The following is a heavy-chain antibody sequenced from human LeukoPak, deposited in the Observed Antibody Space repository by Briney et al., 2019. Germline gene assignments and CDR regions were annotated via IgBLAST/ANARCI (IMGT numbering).Heavy chain of an antibody. D-gene: IGHD3-9*01. CDR3: ARRNILTEGEAFDI. CDR2: VYNTGST. V-gene: IGHV4-61*05. J-gene: IGHJ3*02. CDR1: GGSISSSSYY. Sequence: PSETLSLTCTVSGGSISSSSYYWTWIRQPPGKGLEWIGFVYNTGSTNYNPSLKSRVTISFDTSKNQFSLKLNSVTAADTAVYYCARRNILTEGEAFDIWGQGTMVTVSS.